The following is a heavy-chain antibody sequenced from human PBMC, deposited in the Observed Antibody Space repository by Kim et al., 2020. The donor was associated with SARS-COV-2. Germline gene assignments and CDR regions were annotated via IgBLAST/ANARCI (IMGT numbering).Heavy chain of an antibody. Sequence: SETLSLTCTVSGDSITTYYWNWIRQPPGKGLEWIGFISDTGRTTINPSLKSRVAISVDTSKSQFSLRLDSGTAADTALFYCSGHVTGSSTLGDGFDFWG. J-gene: IGHJ3*01. CDR3: SGHVTGSSTLGDGFDF. V-gene: IGHV4-59*08. D-gene: IGHD6-6*01. CDR1: GDSITTYY. CDR2: ISDTGRT.